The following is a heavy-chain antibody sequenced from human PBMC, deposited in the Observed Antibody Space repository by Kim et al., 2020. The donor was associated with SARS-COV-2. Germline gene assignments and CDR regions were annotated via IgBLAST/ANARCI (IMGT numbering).Heavy chain of an antibody. V-gene: IGHV3-23*01. CDR3: AKDRGDIVVVPAATLGY. J-gene: IGHJ4*02. D-gene: IGHD2-2*01. Sequence: VKGRCTITRDNSKNTLYLQMNSLRAEDTAVYYCAKDRGDIVVVPAATLGYWGQGTLVTVSS.